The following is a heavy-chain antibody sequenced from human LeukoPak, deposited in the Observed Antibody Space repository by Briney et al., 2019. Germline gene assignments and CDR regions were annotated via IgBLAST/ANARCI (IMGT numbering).Heavy chain of an antibody. J-gene: IGHJ6*03. Sequence: SETLSLTCAVYGESFSGYYWSWIRQPPGKGLEWIGEINHSGSTNYNPSLKSRVTISVDTSKSQFSLKLSSVTAADTAVYYCARVPVGDYYYYYMDVWGKGTTVTVSS. CDR2: INHSGST. CDR1: GESFSGYY. V-gene: IGHV4-34*01. D-gene: IGHD3-16*01. CDR3: ARVPVGDYYYYYMDV.